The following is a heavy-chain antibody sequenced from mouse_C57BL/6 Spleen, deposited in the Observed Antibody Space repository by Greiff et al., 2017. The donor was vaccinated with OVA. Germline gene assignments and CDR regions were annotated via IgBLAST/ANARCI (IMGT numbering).Heavy chain of an antibody. CDR2: IYPGDGDT. V-gene: IGHV1-80*01. CDR3: AREYGDYAMDY. D-gene: IGHD1-1*02. J-gene: IGHJ4*01. CDR1: GYAFSSYW. Sequence: QVQLQQSGAGLVKPGASVKISCKASGYAFSSYWMNWVKQRPGKGLEWIGQIYPGDGDTNYNGKFKGKATLTADKSSSTAYMQLSSLTSEDSAVYFCAREYGDYAMDYWGQGTSVTVSS.